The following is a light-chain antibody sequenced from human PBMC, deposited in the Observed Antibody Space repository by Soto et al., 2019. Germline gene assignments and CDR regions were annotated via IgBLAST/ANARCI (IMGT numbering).Light chain of an antibody. J-gene: IGLJ2*01. CDR3: AAWDDSLNGPDVV. CDR1: SSNIGSNT. V-gene: IGLV1-44*01. Sequence: QSVLTQPPSASGTPGQRVTISCSGSSSNIGSNTVNWYQQLPGTAPKLFIYSNNQRPSGVPDRFSGSKSGTSASLAISGLQSEDEADYYCAAWDDSLNGPDVVFGGGTKLTVL. CDR2: SNN.